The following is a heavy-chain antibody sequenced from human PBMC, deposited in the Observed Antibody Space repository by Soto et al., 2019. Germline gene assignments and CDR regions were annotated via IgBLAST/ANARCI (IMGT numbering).Heavy chain of an antibody. D-gene: IGHD6-6*01. CDR3: ARRGGSSSGYYYYAMDG. V-gene: IGHV4-31*03. Sequence: SETLSLTCSVSSDSMNSGGYYWSWIRQHPGKGLEWIGYIYSNGDTYYNPSLKSRVTISVDTSKNQLSLNLTSVTASDTAVYYCARRGGSSSGYYYYAMDGWGQGTTVTVSS. J-gene: IGHJ6*02. CDR1: SDSMNSGGYY. CDR2: IYSNGDT.